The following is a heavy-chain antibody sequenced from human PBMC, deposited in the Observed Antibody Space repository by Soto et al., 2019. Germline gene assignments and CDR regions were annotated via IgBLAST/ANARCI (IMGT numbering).Heavy chain of an antibody. CDR3: ARVARSHWSDP. CDR2: ISASTGNR. V-gene: IGHV1-18*04. J-gene: IGHJ5*02. CDR1: GCTFTSYG. Sequence: ASVKVSCKASGCTFTSYGISWVRQAPGQGLEWMGWISASTGNRNYAQELQGRVTMTTDTSTSTAYMELRSLSSDDTAVYYCARVARSHWSDPWGQGTLVTVSS.